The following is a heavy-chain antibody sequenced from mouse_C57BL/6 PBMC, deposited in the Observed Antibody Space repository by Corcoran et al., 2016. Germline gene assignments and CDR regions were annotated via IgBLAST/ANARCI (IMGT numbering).Heavy chain of an antibody. V-gene: IGHV9-3*01. CDR2: INTYSGVP. CDR3: ARDGSSQYYFDY. J-gene: IGHJ2*01. Sequence: QIQLVQSGPELKKPGETVKISCKASGYTFTTYGMSWVKQAPGKGLKWMGWINTYSGVPTYADDFKGRFAFSLETSASTAYLQINNLKNEDTATYFCARDGSSQYYFDYWGQGTTLTVSS. D-gene: IGHD1-1*01. CDR1: GYTFTTYG.